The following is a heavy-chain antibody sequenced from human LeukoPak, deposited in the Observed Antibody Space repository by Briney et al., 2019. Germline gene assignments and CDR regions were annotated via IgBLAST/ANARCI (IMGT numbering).Heavy chain of an antibody. CDR1: GYTFTSYG. V-gene: IGHV1-18*01. CDR2: IGAYNGNT. CDR3: ARYRRGDYALDY. J-gene: IGHJ4*02. Sequence: ASVKVSCKASGYTFTSYGISWVRQAPGQGLEWMGWIGAYNGNTNYAQKLQGRVTMTTDTSTSTAYMELRSLRSDDTAVYHCARYRRGDYALDYWGQGTLVTVSS. D-gene: IGHD4-17*01.